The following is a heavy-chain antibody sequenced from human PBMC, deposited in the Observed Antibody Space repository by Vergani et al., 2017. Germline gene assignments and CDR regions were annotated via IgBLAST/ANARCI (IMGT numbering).Heavy chain of an antibody. Sequence: QVQLQESGPGLVKPSGILSLTCTVSGGSISSYYWTWIRQTPGKGLEWIAYIYSSGSTKDNPSLKSRVTISVDTSKNQFSLKLSSVTAADTAVYYCARARGTVDILTAYYHYYMDVWGKGTTVTVFS. CDR2: IYSSGST. J-gene: IGHJ6*03. V-gene: IGHV4-59*01. D-gene: IGHD3-9*01. CDR1: GGSISSYY. CDR3: ARARGTVDILTAYYHYYMDV.